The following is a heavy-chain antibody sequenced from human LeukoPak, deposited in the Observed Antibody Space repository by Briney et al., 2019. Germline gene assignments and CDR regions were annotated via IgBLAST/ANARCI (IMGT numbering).Heavy chain of an antibody. V-gene: IGHV1-46*01. CDR2: INPSGGST. J-gene: IGHJ6*02. CDR3: ARRTGTTYYYYYYGMDV. Sequence: ASVKVSCKTSGYTFTSNYILWVRQAPGQGLEWMGIINPSGGSTSYAQKFQGRVTITADESTSTAYMELSSLRSEGTAVYYCARRTGTTYYYYYYGMDVWGQGTTVTVSS. D-gene: IGHD1-1*01. CDR1: GYTFTSNY.